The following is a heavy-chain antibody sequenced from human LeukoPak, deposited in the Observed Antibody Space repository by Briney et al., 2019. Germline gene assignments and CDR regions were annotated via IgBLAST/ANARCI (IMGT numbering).Heavy chain of an antibody. V-gene: IGHV4-59*12. D-gene: IGHD1-14*01. Sequence: SENLSFNCTGSGGTIKNNHWRWNRQPPGQGWEGFGNIYYSGSTHYNPSLKSRVTMSVDTSKNQFSLKLSSVTAADTAVYYCARSLTRYWYFDLWGRGTLVTVSS. J-gene: IGHJ2*01. CDR1: GGTIKNNH. CDR3: ARSLTRYWYFDL. CDR2: IYYSGST.